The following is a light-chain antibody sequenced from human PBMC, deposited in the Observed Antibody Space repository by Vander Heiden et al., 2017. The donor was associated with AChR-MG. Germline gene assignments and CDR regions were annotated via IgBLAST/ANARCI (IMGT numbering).Light chain of an antibody. V-gene: IGKV4-1*01. Sequence: DIVMTPSPDSLAVSLGERATINCKSSQSVLYSSNNKNYLAWYQQKPGQPPKLLIYWASTRESGVPDRFSGGGSATDFTLTISSLQAEDVAVYYCQQYDSPPYTFGQGTKLEI. J-gene: IGKJ2*01. CDR2: WAS. CDR3: QQYDSPPYT. CDR1: QSVLYSSNNKNY.